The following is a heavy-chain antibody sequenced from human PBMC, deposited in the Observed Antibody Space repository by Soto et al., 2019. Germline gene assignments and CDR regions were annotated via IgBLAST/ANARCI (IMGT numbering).Heavy chain of an antibody. D-gene: IGHD3-3*01. V-gene: IGHV1-69*13. CDR3: AKNRLRHYDFLYGMDV. CDR1: GGTFSSYA. J-gene: IGHJ6*02. CDR2: IIPIFGTA. Sequence: GASVKVSCKASGGTFSSYAISWVRQAPGQGLEWMGGIIPIFGTANYAQKFQGRVTITADESTSTAYIELSSLRSEDTAVYYCAKNRLRHYDFLYGMDVWGQGTTVTVSS.